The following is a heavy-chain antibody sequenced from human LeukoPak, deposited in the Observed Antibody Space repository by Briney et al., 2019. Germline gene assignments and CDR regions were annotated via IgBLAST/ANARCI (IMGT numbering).Heavy chain of an antibody. Sequence: GGSLRLSCAASGFTFSSYGMHWVRQAPGKGLEWVAVISYDGSNKYYADSVKGRFTISRDNSKNTLYLQMNSLRAEDTAVYYCAKRDFVRGSGWYFDDWGQGTLVTVSS. CDR3: AKRDFVRGSGWYFDD. CDR1: GFTFSSYG. CDR2: ISYDGSNK. J-gene: IGHJ4*02. D-gene: IGHD6-19*01. V-gene: IGHV3-30*18.